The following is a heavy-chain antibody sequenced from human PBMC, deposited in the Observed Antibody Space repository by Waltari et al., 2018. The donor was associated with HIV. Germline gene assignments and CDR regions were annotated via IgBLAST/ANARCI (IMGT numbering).Heavy chain of an antibody. CDR1: GDSFSTYP. CDR3: ARGSVVAVTTTFDY. CDR2: IIPILGTT. D-gene: IGHD2-21*02. J-gene: IGHJ4*02. V-gene: IGHV1-69*01. Sequence: QVQLVQSGAAVKKPGSAVKVSCRASGDSFSTYPFNWVRQAPGQGLEWMGEIIPILGTTKYAQKFQGRVTITADDSTSTAYMELSSLRSADTAVYYCARGSVVAVTTTFDYWGQGTLVTVSS.